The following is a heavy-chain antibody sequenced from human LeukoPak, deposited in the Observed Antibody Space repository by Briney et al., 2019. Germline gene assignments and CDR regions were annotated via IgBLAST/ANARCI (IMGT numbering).Heavy chain of an antibody. J-gene: IGHJ3*02. CDR3: ARLAAAGTQLWAPGAFDI. CDR2: IYPGDSDT. D-gene: IGHD6-13*01. CDR1: GYSFTSYW. Sequence: GESLQISCKGSGYSFTSYWIGWVRQLPGKGLEWMGIIYPGDSDTRYSPSFQGQVTISADKSISTAYLQWSSLKASDTAMYYCARLAAAGTQLWAPGAFDIWGQGTMVTVSS. V-gene: IGHV5-51*01.